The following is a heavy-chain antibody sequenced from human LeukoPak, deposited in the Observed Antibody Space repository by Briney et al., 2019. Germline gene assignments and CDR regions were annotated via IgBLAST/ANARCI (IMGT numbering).Heavy chain of an antibody. V-gene: IGHV3-53*01. Sequence: GGSLRLSCAASGFTVSSNYMSWVRQAPGKGLEWVSVIYSGGSTYYADSVKGRFTISRDNSKNTLYLQMNSLRAEDTAVYYCAKVPLEYSSSPSNWFDPWGQGTLVTVSS. CDR1: GFTVSSNY. J-gene: IGHJ5*02. D-gene: IGHD6-6*01. CDR3: AKVPLEYSSSPSNWFDP. CDR2: IYSGGST.